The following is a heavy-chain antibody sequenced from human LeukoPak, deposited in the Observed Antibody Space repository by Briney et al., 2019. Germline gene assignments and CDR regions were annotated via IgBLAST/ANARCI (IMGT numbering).Heavy chain of an antibody. CDR1: GFTFSSYE. Sequence: PGGSLRLSCAASGFTFSSYEMNWVRQAPGKGLEWVSAISAGGENTDYADSVKGRFTISRDNSKNTLYLQVNSLRAEDTAAYYCAKSEGSSSARRFDYWGQGTLVTVSS. D-gene: IGHD6-19*01. CDR3: AKSEGSSSARRFDY. J-gene: IGHJ4*02. CDR2: ISAGGENT. V-gene: IGHV3-23*01.